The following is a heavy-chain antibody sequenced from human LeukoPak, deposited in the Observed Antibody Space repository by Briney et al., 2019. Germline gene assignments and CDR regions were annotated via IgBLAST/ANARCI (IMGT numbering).Heavy chain of an antibody. CDR1: GDSISDHY. V-gene: IGHV4-59*11. Sequence: SETLSLTCSVSGDSISDHYWTWIRQPPGKGLEWIGYMSYSEGAKYSPSLKSRVTISIVMSKNHFSLKLTSVTAADTAVYYCARVTTMVPFDYWGQGTLVTVSS. J-gene: IGHJ4*02. CDR3: ARVTTMVPFDY. D-gene: IGHD4-23*01. CDR2: MSYSEGA.